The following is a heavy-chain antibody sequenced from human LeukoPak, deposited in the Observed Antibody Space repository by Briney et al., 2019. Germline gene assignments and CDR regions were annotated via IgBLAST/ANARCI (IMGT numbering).Heavy chain of an antibody. CDR1: GYTFTSYA. D-gene: IGHD3-10*01. Sequence: ASVNVSCKASGYTFTSYAMNWVRQAPGQGLEWIGWINTNTGNPTYAQGFTGRFVFSLDTSVSTAYLQISSLKAEDTAVYYCARAVSVFSGGSQGYYYGMDVWGQGTTVTVSS. J-gene: IGHJ6*02. CDR2: INTNTGNP. CDR3: ARAVSVFSGGSQGYYYGMDV. V-gene: IGHV7-4-1*02.